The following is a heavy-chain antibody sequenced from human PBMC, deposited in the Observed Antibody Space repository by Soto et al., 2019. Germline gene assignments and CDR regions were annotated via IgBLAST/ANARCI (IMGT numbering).Heavy chain of an antibody. J-gene: IGHJ6*02. D-gene: IGHD2-2*01. CDR2: IIPISDTT. V-gene: IGHV1-69*01. CDR1: GGTFSSYA. Sequence: QVQLVQSGAEVKKPGSSVKVSCKASGGTFSSYAISWVRQAPGQGLEWMGGIIPISDTTNYAQKFQGRVTITADESTSTAYMELSSLRSEDKAVYYCARSQGSSTSLEIYYYYYYGMDGWGQGPTVTVSS. CDR3: ARSQGSSTSLEIYYYYYYGMDG.